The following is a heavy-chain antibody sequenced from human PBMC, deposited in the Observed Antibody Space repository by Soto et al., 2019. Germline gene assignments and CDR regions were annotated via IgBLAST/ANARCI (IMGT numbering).Heavy chain of an antibody. Sequence: GESLKISCAASGFTFSGPSMHWVRQASGKGLEWIGHIRSKANSYATAYAASVKGRFTISRDDSKNTAYLQMNSLKSEDSAVYHCTRVTETTFPFDYWGQGTLVTVSS. J-gene: IGHJ4*02. CDR3: TRVTETTFPFDY. V-gene: IGHV3-73*01. CDR1: GFTFSGPS. D-gene: IGHD4-4*01. CDR2: IRSKANSYAT.